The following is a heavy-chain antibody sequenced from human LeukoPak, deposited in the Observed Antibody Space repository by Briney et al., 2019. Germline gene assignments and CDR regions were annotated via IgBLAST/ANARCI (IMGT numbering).Heavy chain of an antibody. Sequence: ASVKVSCKASGGTFSSYAISWVRQAPGQGLEWMGGIIPIFGTANYAQKFQGRVTITRNTSISTAYMELSSLRSGDTAVYYCARHKMTAMVSGAHYYYYYMDVWGKGTTVTISS. CDR1: GGTFSSYA. CDR2: IIPIFGTA. J-gene: IGHJ6*03. V-gene: IGHV1-69*05. CDR3: ARHKMTAMVSGAHYYYYYMDV. D-gene: IGHD5-18*01.